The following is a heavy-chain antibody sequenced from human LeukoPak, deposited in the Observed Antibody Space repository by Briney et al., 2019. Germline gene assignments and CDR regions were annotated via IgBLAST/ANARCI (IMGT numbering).Heavy chain of an antibody. CDR1: GFIFSTYN. J-gene: IGHJ4*02. Sequence: GGSLRLSCAASGFIFSTYNMNWVRQAPGKGLEWVSSISSSSSYIYYADSVKGRFTISRDNAKNSLYLQMNRLRAEDTAVYYCAREGQWLATQYFDYWGQGTLVTVSS. V-gene: IGHV3-21*01. CDR3: AREGQWLATQYFDY. D-gene: IGHD6-19*01. CDR2: ISSSSSYI.